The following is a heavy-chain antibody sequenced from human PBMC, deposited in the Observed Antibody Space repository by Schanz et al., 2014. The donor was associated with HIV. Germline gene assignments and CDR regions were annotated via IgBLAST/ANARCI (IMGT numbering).Heavy chain of an antibody. CDR1: RFTFSSFA. CDR2: MSGSGGST. CDR3: ARGYPFDY. V-gene: IGHV3-23*01. J-gene: IGHJ4*02. D-gene: IGHD3-16*02. Sequence: EVQLLESGGGLVQLGGSLRLSCAASRFTFSSFAMSWVRQAPGKGLEWVSAMSGSGGSTYYADSVKGRFTISRDNSKNTLYLQMNSLRAEDTAIYYCARGYPFDYWGQGTLVTVSS.